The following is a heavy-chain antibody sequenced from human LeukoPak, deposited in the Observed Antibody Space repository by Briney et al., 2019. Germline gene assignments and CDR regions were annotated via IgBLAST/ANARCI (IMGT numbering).Heavy chain of an antibody. CDR2: INPNSGGT. CDR3: ARDLRLGDAPLYDY. J-gene: IGHJ4*02. V-gene: IGHV1-2*02. D-gene: IGHD3-16*01. CDR1: GYSFTSYY. Sequence: ASVKVSCKTSGYSFTSYYIHWVRQAPGQGLEWMGWINPNSGGTNYAQKFQGRVTMTRDTSISTAYMELSRLRSDDTAVYYCARDLRLGDAPLYDYWGQGTLVTVSS.